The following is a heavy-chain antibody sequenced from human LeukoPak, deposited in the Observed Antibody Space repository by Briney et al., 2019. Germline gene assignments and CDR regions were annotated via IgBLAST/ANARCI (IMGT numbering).Heavy chain of an antibody. CDR1: GESFSGYY. D-gene: IGHD3-10*01. V-gene: IGHV4-34*01. CDR2: INHSGST. Sequence: PSETLSLTCAVYGESFSGYYWSWIRQPPGKGLEWIGEINHSGSTNYNPSLKSRVTISVDTSKNQFSLKLSSVTAADTAVYYCARDLMVRGVIVWFVPWGQGTLVTVSS. CDR3: ARDLMVRGVIVWFVP. J-gene: IGHJ5*02.